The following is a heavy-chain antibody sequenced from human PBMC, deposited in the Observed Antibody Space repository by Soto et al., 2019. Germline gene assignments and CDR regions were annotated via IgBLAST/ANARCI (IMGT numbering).Heavy chain of an antibody. CDR1: GFSLTTSGVG. D-gene: IGHD2-15*01. CDR2: IYWNDDK. J-gene: IGHJ4*02. Sequence: QITLKESGPTLVDPTQTLTLTCTFSGFSLTTSGVGVGWIRQPPGKALEWLGFIYWNDDKRYSPSLKSRLTITKDTSENQVVLKMTNMDPADTGTYYCARSFLYSGYSHKFDSWGKGTLVAVSS. V-gene: IGHV2-5*01. CDR3: ARSFLYSGYSHKFDS.